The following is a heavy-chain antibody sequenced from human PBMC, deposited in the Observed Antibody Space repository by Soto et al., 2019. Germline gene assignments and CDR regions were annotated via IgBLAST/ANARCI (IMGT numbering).Heavy chain of an antibody. V-gene: IGHV1-69*06. D-gene: IGHD5-18*01. Sequence: QVQLVQSGAEVKKPGSSVKVSCKASGGTFSSYAISWVRQAPGQGLEWMGGTIPIFGTANYATKFQGRVTITADKSSSIAYMELSSLRSEDASVYYCARGGQMDTIGGPFDYWGQGTLVTVSS. CDR2: TIPIFGTA. CDR1: GGTFSSYA. CDR3: ARGGQMDTIGGPFDY. J-gene: IGHJ4*02.